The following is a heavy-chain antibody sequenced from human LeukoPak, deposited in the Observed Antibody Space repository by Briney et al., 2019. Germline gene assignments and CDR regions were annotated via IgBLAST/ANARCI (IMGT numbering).Heavy chain of an antibody. CDR1: GGTFTSYA. Sequence: SVKVSCKASGGTFTSYAISWVRQAPGQGLEWMGGIIPIFGTANYAQEFQGRVTITADESTSTAYMELSSLRSEDTAVYYCATTRRRNYDFWSGYYGFPYYWGQGTLVTVSS. CDR2: IIPIFGTA. J-gene: IGHJ4*02. V-gene: IGHV1-69*13. D-gene: IGHD3-3*01. CDR3: ATTRRRNYDFWSGYYGFPYY.